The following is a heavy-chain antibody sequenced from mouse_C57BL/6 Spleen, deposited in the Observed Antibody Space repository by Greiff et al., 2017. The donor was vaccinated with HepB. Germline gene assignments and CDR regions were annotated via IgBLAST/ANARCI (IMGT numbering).Heavy chain of an antibody. Sequence: EVKLVESEGGLVQPGRSMKLSCTASGFTFSYYYMAWVRQVPEKGLEWVANINYDGSSTYYLDSLKSRFIISRDNAKNILYLQMSSLKSEDTATYYCAREHYTRYFDVWGTGTTVTVSS. D-gene: IGHD1-1*01. CDR1: GFTFSYYY. J-gene: IGHJ1*03. V-gene: IGHV5-16*01. CDR3: AREHYTRYFDV. CDR2: INYDGSST.